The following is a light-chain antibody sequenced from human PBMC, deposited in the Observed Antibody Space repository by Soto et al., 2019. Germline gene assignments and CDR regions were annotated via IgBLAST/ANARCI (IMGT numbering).Light chain of an antibody. CDR2: DVS. CDR3: SSFTRSNSYV. J-gene: IGLJ1*01. CDR1: SSDVGAYNY. V-gene: IGLV2-14*03. Sequence: QSVLTQPASVSGSPGQSITIPCTGTSSDVGAYNYVSWYQQHPRKVPKLMIYDVSDRPSGVSNRFSGSKSGNTASLTISGLQAEDEADYYCSSFTRSNSYVFGTGTKLTVL.